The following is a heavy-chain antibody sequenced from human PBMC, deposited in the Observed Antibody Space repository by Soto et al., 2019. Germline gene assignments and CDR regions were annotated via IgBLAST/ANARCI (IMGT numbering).Heavy chain of an antibody. J-gene: IGHJ4*02. V-gene: IGHV4-34*01. CDR3: ANREVGELSPLGY. CDR1: GGSFSGYY. Sequence: PSETLSLTCAVYGGSFSGYYWSWIRQPPGKGLEWIGEINHSGSTNYNPSLKSRVTISVDTSKNQFSLKLSSVTAADTAVYYCANREVGELSPLGYWGQGTLVTVSS. D-gene: IGHD3-16*02. CDR2: INHSGST.